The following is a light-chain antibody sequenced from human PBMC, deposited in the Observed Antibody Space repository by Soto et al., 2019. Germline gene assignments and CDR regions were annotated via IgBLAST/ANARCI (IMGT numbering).Light chain of an antibody. V-gene: IGLV1-40*01. CDR2: GNS. Sequence: QSVLTQPPSVSGAPGQRVTISCTGSSSNIGAGYDVHWYQQLPGTAPKLLIYGNSNRPSGVPDRFSGSKSGTSASLAITGLEPEDEAVYYCQPYPSTLIPPHYVFGPGTKLTVL. CDR1: SSNIGAGYD. CDR3: QPYPSTLIPPHYV. J-gene: IGLJ1*01.